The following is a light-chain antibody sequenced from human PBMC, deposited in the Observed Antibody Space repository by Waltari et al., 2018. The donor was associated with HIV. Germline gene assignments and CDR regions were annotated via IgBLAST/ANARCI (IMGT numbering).Light chain of an antibody. CDR3: QVWDNDSDHVV. Sequence: SYVLTQPPSVSVAPGKTARITCGGNNIGSKSVHWHPQTPGQAPVLVIYNDNDRPSGIPERFSGSNSGNTATLTISRVEAGDEADYYCQVWDNDSDHVVFGGGTKLTVL. V-gene: IGLV3-21*04. CDR1: NIGSKS. CDR2: NDN. J-gene: IGLJ2*01.